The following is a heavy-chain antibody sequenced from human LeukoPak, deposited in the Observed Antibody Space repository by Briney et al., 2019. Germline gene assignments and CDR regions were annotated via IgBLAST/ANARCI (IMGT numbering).Heavy chain of an antibody. CDR3: ARDGIIRWIQNAGKGDYDY. CDR2: INPNSGGT. J-gene: IGHJ4*02. V-gene: IGHV1-2*02. CDR1: GYTFTGYY. Sequence: GASVKVSCKASGYTFTGYYMHWVRQAPGQGLEWMGWINPNSGGTNYAQKFQGRVTMTRDTSISTAYMELSRLRSDDTAVYYCARDGIIRWIQNAGKGDYDYWGQGTLVTVSS. D-gene: IGHD5-18*01.